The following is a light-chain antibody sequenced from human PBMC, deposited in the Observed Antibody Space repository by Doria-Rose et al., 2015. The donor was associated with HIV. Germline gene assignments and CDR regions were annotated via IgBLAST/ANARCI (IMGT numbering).Light chain of an antibody. CDR1: HTISNY. Sequence: QVTQSPSSLSASVGDRVTISCRASHTISNYLNWYQQRPGKAPNLLIYAASNLQSGVPSRFSGSGSGTDFTLTINSLQSEDFATYYCQQSFSTPLGTFGQGTKLEIK. J-gene: IGKJ2*02. CDR3: QQSFSTPLGT. V-gene: IGKV1-39*01. CDR2: AAS.